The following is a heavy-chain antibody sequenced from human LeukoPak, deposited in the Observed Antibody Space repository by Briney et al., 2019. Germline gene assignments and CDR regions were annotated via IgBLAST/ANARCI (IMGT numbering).Heavy chain of an antibody. Sequence: SETLSLTCTVSGGSISSYYWSWIRQPAGKGLEWIGRIYTSGSTNYNPSLKSRVTMSVDTSKNQFSLKLSSVTAADTAVYYCARVVYQLLLGRDIYYFDYWGQGTLVTVSS. CDR2: IYTSGST. CDR1: GGSISSYY. CDR3: ARVVYQLLLGRDIYYFDY. D-gene: IGHD2-2*01. V-gene: IGHV4-4*07. J-gene: IGHJ4*02.